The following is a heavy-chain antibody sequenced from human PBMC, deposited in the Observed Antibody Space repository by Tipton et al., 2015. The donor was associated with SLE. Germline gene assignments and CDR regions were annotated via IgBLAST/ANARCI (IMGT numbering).Heavy chain of an antibody. CDR2: IYTSGST. V-gene: IGHV4-4*09. CDR3: ARHGPPYDFWSGYYDY. D-gene: IGHD3-3*01. CDR1: GGSISSHY. J-gene: IGHJ4*02. Sequence: TLSLTCTVSGGSISSHYWSWIRQPPGKGLEWIGYIYTSGSTNYNPSLKSRVTISVDTSKNQFSLKLSSVTAADTAVYYCARHGPPYDFWSGYYDYWGQGTLVTVSS.